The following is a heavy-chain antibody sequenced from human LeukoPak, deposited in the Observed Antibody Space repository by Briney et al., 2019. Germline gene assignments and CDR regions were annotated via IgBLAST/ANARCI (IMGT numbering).Heavy chain of an antibody. J-gene: IGHJ6*02. CDR1: GYTFSDYY. CDR2: INPNTGDT. CDR3: ARLEVVITTLSGMDV. V-gene: IGHV1-2*02. Sequence: EASVEVSCKTSGYTFSDYYIHWVRQAPGLGLDWMGWINPNTGDTKYAQHFQGRVTMTRDTSITTAYMELSRLTSDDTAVYYCARLEVVITTLSGMDVWGQGTTVTVSS. D-gene: IGHD3-22*01.